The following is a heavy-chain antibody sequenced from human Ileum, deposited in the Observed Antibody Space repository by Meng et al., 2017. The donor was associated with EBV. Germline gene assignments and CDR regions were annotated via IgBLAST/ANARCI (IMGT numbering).Heavy chain of an antibody. CDR1: GFTISNTA. D-gene: IGHD2-2*01. CDR3: AKRVHFVPVVE. CDR2: ISEGRST. Sequence: EVKLLESGGGLVQPGGSLRLSCAASGFTISNTAMGWVRQAPGKGLEWVSAISEGRSTYYADSVRGRFTISRDNSRNTLNLQMSSLRAEDTAVYFCAKRVHFVPVVEWGHGTLGTVSS. V-gene: IGHV3-23*01. J-gene: IGHJ4*01.